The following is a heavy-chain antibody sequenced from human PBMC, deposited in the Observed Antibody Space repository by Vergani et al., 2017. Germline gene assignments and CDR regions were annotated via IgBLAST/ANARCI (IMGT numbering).Heavy chain of an antibody. D-gene: IGHD1-20*01. J-gene: IGHJ6*02. V-gene: IGHV4-4*02. CDR3: ARFLTGTTNYYYYCMDV. Sequence: QVQLQESGPGLVKPSGTLSLTCAVSGGSISSSNWWSWVRQPPGKGLDWIGEIYHSGITNYNPSLKSRVTLSVDKSKNQCSLKLCSVTAADTAVYYCARFLTGTTNYYYYCMDVWSQGTTVTVSS. CDR2: IYHSGIT. CDR1: GGSISSSNW.